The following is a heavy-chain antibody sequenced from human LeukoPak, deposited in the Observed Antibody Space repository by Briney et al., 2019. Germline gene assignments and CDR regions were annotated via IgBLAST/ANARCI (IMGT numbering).Heavy chain of an antibody. CDR1: GFSVSGDY. CDR3: TKRVKYGGTWDHFAD. V-gene: IGHV3-53*01. Sequence: GGSLRLSCAASGFSVSGDYMSWVRQAPGKGLEWVSVIYSGGSTHYAASVKGRFTISRDESKNTVSLQMNSLRVEDTALYYCTKRVKYGGTWDHFADWGQGTLVTVSS. D-gene: IGHD1-26*01. CDR2: IYSGGST. J-gene: IGHJ4*02.